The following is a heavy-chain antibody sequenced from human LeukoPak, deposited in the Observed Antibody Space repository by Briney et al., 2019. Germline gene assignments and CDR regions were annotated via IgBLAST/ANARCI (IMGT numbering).Heavy chain of an antibody. CDR1: GGSVGSSAFY. V-gene: IGHV4-39*01. CDR2: IHYTGNT. Sequence: PSETLSLTCTVSGGSVGSSAFYRGWIRQPPGKGLEWIGSIHYTGNTYYNSSLRNRVTISVDSSRNQFSLRLTSVTAADTAVYYCARHSSRPRHFDSWGQGTLVTVSS. J-gene: IGHJ4*02. CDR3: ARHSSRPRHFDS.